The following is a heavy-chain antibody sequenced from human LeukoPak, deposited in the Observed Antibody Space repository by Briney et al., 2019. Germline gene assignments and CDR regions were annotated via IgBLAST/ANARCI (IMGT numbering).Heavy chain of an antibody. V-gene: IGHV3-33*01. CDR1: GFSFSLYG. J-gene: IGHJ4*02. CDR2: IWAAGNDD. CDR3: ARESTMIDF. Sequence: QPGGSLRLSCGASGFSFSLYGMHWVRQAPGKGLEWVAFIWAAGNDDFYADSVKGRFTISRDNAKNSLYLQMNSLRAEDTAVYYCARESTMIDFWGQGTLVTVSS. D-gene: IGHD3-22*01.